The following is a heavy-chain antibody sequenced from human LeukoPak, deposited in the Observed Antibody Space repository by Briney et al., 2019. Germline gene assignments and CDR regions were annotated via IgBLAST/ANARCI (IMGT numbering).Heavy chain of an antibody. CDR3: AKELLSSPTAEDAFDI. CDR1: GFTFSSYG. D-gene: IGHD1-14*01. V-gene: IGHV3-30*18. CDR2: ISYDGRTK. Sequence: PGGSLRLSCAASGFTFSSYGMHWVRQAPGKGLEWVAVISYDGRTKYYADSVKGRFTVSRDNSKNTLYLQMNSLRAEDTAVYYCAKELLSSPTAEDAFDIWGQGTMVTVSS. J-gene: IGHJ3*02.